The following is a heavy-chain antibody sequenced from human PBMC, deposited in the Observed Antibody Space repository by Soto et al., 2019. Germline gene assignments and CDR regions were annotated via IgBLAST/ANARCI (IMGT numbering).Heavy chain of an antibody. Sequence: QVQLVQSGAEVKKPGAPVKVSCKASGYTFTSYDINWVRQATGQGLEWMGWMNPNSGNTGYAQKFQGRVTMTRNTSISTAYMELSSLRSEDTAVYYCARGHFHILTCYYVYFDLWGRGTLVTVSS. CDR1: GYTFTSYD. CDR2: MNPNSGNT. CDR3: ARGHFHILTCYYVYFDL. D-gene: IGHD3-9*01. V-gene: IGHV1-8*01. J-gene: IGHJ2*01.